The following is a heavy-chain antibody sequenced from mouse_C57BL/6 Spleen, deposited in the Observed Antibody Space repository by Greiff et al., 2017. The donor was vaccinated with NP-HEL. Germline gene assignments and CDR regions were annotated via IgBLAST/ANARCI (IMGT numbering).Heavy chain of an antibody. V-gene: IGHV3-6*01. CDR1: GYSITSGYY. CDR2: ISYDGSN. CDR3: ARERKDGYYGGWYFDV. J-gene: IGHJ1*03. Sequence: EVKLQESGPGLVKPSQSLSLTCSVTGYSITSGYYWNWIRQFPGNKLEWMGYISYDGSNNYNPSLKNRISITRDTSKNQFFLKLNSVTTEDTATYYCARERKDGYYGGWYFDVWGTGTTVTVSS. D-gene: IGHD2-3*01.